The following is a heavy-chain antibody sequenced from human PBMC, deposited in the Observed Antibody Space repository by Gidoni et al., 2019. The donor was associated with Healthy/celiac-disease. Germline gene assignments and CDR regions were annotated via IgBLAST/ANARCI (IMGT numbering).Heavy chain of an antibody. CDR1: GFTFSSYW. Sequence: EVQLVESGGGVVQPGGSLRLSCAASGFTFSSYWMHWVRQAPGKGLVWVSRINSDVSSTSYADSVKGRFTISRDNAKNTLYLQMNSLRAEDTAVYYCARRCYYYYGMDVWGQGTTVTVS. J-gene: IGHJ6*02. V-gene: IGHV3-74*01. CDR3: ARRCYYYYGMDV. CDR2: INSDVSST.